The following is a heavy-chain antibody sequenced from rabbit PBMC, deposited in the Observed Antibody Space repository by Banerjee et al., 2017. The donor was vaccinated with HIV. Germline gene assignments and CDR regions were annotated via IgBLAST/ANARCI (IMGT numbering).Heavy chain of an antibody. V-gene: IGHV1S45*01. CDR3: ARDLAGVIGWNFNL. CDR2: IYTSSGST. CDR1: GFDFSGYY. D-gene: IGHD4-1*01. Sequence: QEQLKESGGGLVQPGGSLKLSCKASGFDFSGYYMCWVSQAPGKGLELIACIYTSSGSTDYASWAKGRFTISKTSSTTVTLQMTSLTAADTATYFCARDLAGVIGWNFNLWGPGTLVTVS. J-gene: IGHJ4*01.